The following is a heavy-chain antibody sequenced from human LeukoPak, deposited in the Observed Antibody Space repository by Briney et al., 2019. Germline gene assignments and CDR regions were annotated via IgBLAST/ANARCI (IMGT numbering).Heavy chain of an antibody. CDR1: GFTFSSYA. V-gene: IGHV3-23*01. D-gene: IGHD6-13*01. CDR2: ISGSGGST. Sequence: GGSLRLSCAASGFTFSSYAMSWVRQAPGKGLEWVSAISGSGGSTYYADSVKGRFTIYRDNSKNTLYLQMNSLRAEDTAVYYCAKDLGDSSSWYPNWGQGTLVTVSS. CDR3: AKDLGDSSSWYPN. J-gene: IGHJ4*02.